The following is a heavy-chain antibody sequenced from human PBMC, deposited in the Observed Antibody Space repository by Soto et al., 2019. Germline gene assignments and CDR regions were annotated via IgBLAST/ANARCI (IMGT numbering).Heavy chain of an antibody. D-gene: IGHD4-17*01. CDR2: TYYRSKWYN. CDR3: ARDSPGYGDYVLFDY. CDR1: GDSVSSNSAA. Sequence: SQTLSLTCAISGDSVSSNSAAWNWIRQSPSRGLEWLGRTYYRSKWYNDYAVSVKSRIAINPDTSRNQFSLKLNSVTPEDTSVYYCARDSPGYGDYVLFDYWGQGILVTVSS. V-gene: IGHV6-1*01. J-gene: IGHJ4*02.